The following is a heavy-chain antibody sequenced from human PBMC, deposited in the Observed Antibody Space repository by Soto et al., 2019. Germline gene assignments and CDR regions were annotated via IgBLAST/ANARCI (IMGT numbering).Heavy chain of an antibody. D-gene: IGHD6-13*01. CDR3: ASGWADRKLIAPSY. V-gene: IGHV1-3*01. Sequence: GASVKVSCKASGYTFTSYAMHWVRQAPGQRLEWMGWINAGNGNTKYSQKFQGRVTITRDTSASTAYMELSSLRSEDTAVYYCASGWADRKLIAPSYWGQGTLVTVSS. CDR2: INAGNGNT. CDR1: GYTFTSYA. J-gene: IGHJ4*02.